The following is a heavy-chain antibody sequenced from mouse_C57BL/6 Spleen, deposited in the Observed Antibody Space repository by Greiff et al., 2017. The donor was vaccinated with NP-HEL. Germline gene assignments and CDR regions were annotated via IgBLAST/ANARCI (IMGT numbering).Heavy chain of an antibody. CDR3: ARRDSKGGPFDY. CDR1: GYTFTSYW. V-gene: IGHV1-74*01. CDR2: IHPSDSDT. Sequence: VQLQQPGAELVKPGASVKVSCKASGYTFTSYWMHWVKQRPGQGLEWIGMIHPSDSDTNYNQKFKDKATLTVDKSSSTAYMQLSSLTSEDSAVYYGARRDSKGGPFDYWGQGTTLTVSS. J-gene: IGHJ2*01. D-gene: IGHD2-5*01.